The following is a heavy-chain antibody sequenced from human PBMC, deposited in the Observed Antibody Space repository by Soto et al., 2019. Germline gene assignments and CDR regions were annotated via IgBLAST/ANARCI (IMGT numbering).Heavy chain of an antibody. CDR2: ISSSSSYI. Sequence: PGGSLRLSXAASGFTFSSYSMNWVRQAPGKGLEWVSSISSSSSYIYYADSVKGRFTISRDNAKNSLYLQMNSLRAEDTAVYYCARPRYYDFWSGFWTREYYYGMDVWGQGTTVTVSS. V-gene: IGHV3-21*01. CDR1: GFTFSSYS. D-gene: IGHD3-3*01. J-gene: IGHJ6*02. CDR3: ARPRYYDFWSGFWTREYYYGMDV.